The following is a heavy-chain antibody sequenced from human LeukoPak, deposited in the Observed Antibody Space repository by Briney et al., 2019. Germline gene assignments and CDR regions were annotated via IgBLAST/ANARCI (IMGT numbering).Heavy chain of an antibody. Sequence: SETLSLTCTVSGGSTSSSSYYWGWIRQPPGKGLEWIGSIYYSGSTYYNPSLKSRVTISVDTSKNQFSLKLSSVTAAGTAVYYCARLMIVVVPAAIAEPDYWGQGTLVTVSS. CDR3: ARLMIVVVPAAIAEPDY. CDR2: IYYSGST. D-gene: IGHD2-2*01. J-gene: IGHJ4*02. CDR1: GGSTSSSSYY. V-gene: IGHV4-39*01.